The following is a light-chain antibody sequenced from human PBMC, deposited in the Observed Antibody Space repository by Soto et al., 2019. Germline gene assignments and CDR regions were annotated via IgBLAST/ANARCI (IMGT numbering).Light chain of an antibody. CDR3: QQYNGWPIT. J-gene: IGKJ5*01. Sequence: EIVMTQSPGTLSVSPGERVTLSCRASQSVGNNLAWHQQKPGQAPGLLIYGASTRATGFPARFSGSGSGTEFTLTISSLQSEDFAVYYCQQYNGWPITFGQGTRLEIK. CDR1: QSVGNN. V-gene: IGKV3-15*01. CDR2: GAS.